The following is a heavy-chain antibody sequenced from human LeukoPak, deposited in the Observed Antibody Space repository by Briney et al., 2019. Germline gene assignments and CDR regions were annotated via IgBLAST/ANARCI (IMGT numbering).Heavy chain of an antibody. CDR2: INHSGST. Sequence: SETLSLTCAVYGGSFSGYYWSWIRQPPGEGLEWIGEINHSGSTNYNPSLKSRVTISVDTSKNQFSLKLSSVTAADTAVYYCARATPVRGVIWPYYYYYYGMDVWGQGTTVTVSS. CDR3: ARATPVRGVIWPYYYYYYGMDV. J-gene: IGHJ6*02. D-gene: IGHD3-10*01. CDR1: GGSFSGYY. V-gene: IGHV4-34*01.